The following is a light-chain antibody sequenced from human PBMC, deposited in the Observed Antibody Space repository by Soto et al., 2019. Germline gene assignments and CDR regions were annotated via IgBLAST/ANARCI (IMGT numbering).Light chain of an antibody. V-gene: IGKV1-39*01. CDR2: AAS. Sequence: DIPLSHSPSSLSASVGDRVTITCRASQTISSYLNWYQQKPGKAPKLLIYAASSLQSGVPSRFSGSGSGTDFTLTISSLQPEDFATYYCQQSYSNPRAFGQGTKVDIK. CDR3: QQSYSNPRA. CDR1: QTISSY. J-gene: IGKJ1*01.